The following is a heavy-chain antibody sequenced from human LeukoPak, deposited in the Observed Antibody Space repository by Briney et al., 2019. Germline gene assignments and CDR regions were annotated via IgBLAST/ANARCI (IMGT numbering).Heavy chain of an antibody. CDR1: GGSISSYY. J-gene: IGHJ2*01. Sequence: SETLSLTCTVSGGSISSYYWSWIRQPPGKGLEWIGYIYYSGSTNYNPSLKSRVTISADTAKNQFSLKLSSVTAADTAVYYCARVGAKLTGVGWYLDLWGRGTLVTVSS. D-gene: IGHD3-9*01. CDR3: ARVGAKLTGVGWYLDL. CDR2: IYYSGST. V-gene: IGHV4-59*01.